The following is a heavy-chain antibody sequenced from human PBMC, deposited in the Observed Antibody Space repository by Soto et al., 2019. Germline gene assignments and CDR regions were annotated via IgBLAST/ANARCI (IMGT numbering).Heavy chain of an antibody. Sequence: PSETLSLTCTVSGGSISSYYWSWIRQPPGKGLEWIGYIYYSGSTNYNPSLKSRVTISVDTSKNQFSLKLSSVTAADTAVYYCARGGGSWYYYYYGMDVWGQGTTVTVSS. CDR3: ARGGGSWYYYYYGMDV. V-gene: IGHV4-59*01. CDR1: GGSISSYY. J-gene: IGHJ6*02. CDR2: IYYSGST. D-gene: IGHD2-15*01.